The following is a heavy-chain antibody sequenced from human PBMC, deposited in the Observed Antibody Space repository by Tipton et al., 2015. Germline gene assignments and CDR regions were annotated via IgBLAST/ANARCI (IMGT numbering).Heavy chain of an antibody. CDR2: ISHSGNT. CDR1: AYSISSDYY. Sequence: TLSLTCAVSAYSISSDYYWGWIRPPPGKGLEWIGRISHSGNTYYNPSLKSRVTMSRDTSKNQFSLKLTSVTAADTAVYYCACQDYDSLTRDYQTVDYWGQGTLVTVSS. V-gene: IGHV4-38-2*01. J-gene: IGHJ4*02. CDR3: ACQDYDSLTRDYQTVDY. D-gene: IGHD3-9*01.